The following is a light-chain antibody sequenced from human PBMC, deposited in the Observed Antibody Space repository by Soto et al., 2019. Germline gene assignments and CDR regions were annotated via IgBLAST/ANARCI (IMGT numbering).Light chain of an antibody. Sequence: DIQMTQSPSTLSASVGDRVTITCWASQSISGWLAWYQQRPGKAPKVLIYDASKLESGVPSRFSGSGSGTEFTLTISSLQPDDFATYYCQRYDSFSMYTFGQGTKLDIK. CDR1: QSISGW. J-gene: IGKJ2*01. V-gene: IGKV1-5*01. CDR2: DAS. CDR3: QRYDSFSMYT.